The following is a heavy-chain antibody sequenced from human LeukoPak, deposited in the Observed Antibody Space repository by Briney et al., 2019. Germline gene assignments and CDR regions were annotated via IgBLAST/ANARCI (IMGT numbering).Heavy chain of an antibody. CDR2: IYHSGST. J-gene: IGHJ5*02. D-gene: IGHD3-10*01. CDR1: GYSISSGYY. Sequence: PSETLSLTCTVSGYSISSGYYWGWIRQPPGKGLEWIGSIYHSGSTYYNPSLKSRVTISVDTSKNQFSLKLSSVTAADTAVYYCARDRDYEDVLLWFIDPWGQGTLVTVSS. V-gene: IGHV4-38-2*02. CDR3: ARDRDYEDVLLWFIDP.